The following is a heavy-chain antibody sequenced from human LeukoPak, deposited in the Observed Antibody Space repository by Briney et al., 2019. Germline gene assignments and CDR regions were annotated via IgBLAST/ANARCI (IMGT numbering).Heavy chain of an antibody. V-gene: IGHV3-30*02. J-gene: IGHJ3*02. CDR1: GFTFGSYG. CDR3: AKVRGVGCSSTSCYPFAFDI. Sequence: GGSLRLSCAASGFTFGSYGMHWVRQAPGKGLEWVAFIRYDGSNKYYADSVKGRFTISRDNSKNTLYLQMNSLRAEDTAVYYCAKVRGVGCSSTSCYPFAFDIWGQGTMVTVSS. D-gene: IGHD2-2*01. CDR2: IRYDGSNK.